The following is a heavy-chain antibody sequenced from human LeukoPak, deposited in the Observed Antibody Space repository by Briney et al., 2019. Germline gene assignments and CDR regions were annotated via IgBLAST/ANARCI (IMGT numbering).Heavy chain of an antibody. CDR2: IKEDGSET. J-gene: IGHJ4*02. CDR1: AFAFSSNW. D-gene: IGHD1-26*01. CDR3: ARDLHPRYYLPDY. V-gene: IGHV3-7*04. Sequence: GGSLRLSCVTSAFAFSSNWMSWVRQAPGKGLEWVASIKEDGSETYYVDSVKGRFTISRDNAKNSLYLQMSSLRAEDTAVYYCARDLHPRYYLPDYWGQGTLVTVSS.